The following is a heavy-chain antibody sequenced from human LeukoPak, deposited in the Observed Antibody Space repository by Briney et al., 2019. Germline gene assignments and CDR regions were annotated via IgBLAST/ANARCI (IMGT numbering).Heavy chain of an antibody. J-gene: IGHJ5*02. Sequence: PGGSLRLSCAASGFTVSSNYMSWVRQAPGKGLEWVSVIYSGGSTYYADSVKGRFTISRDNSKNTLYLQMNSLRAEDTAVYYCARERYSSSWYVRLGGFDPWGQGTLVTVSS. CDR2: IYSGGST. CDR1: GFTVSSNY. CDR3: ARERYSSSWYVRLGGFDP. V-gene: IGHV3-53*05. D-gene: IGHD6-13*01.